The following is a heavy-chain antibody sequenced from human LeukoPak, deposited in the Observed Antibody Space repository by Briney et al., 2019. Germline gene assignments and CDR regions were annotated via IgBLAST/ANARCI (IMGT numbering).Heavy chain of an antibody. J-gene: IGHJ3*02. CDR3: ARHRIPSSHDAFDI. CDR2: IYPGDVDT. V-gene: IGHV5-51*01. CDR1: GTSIINSC. Sequence: GASLKISRKGFGTSIINSCSGWGRQMPGEGQGRVRNIYPGDVDTRYSPSFRGQVPISADNSITTAYLQWSSLSATDTAMYYCARHRIPSSHDAFDIWGQRTMVTVSS. D-gene: IGHD2-15*01.